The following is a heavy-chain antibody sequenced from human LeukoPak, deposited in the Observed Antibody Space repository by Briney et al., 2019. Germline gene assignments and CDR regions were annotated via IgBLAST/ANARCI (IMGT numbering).Heavy chain of an antibody. J-gene: IGHJ4*02. CDR2: IYYSGST. CDR3: ARVYSSGWYNLLDY. Sequence: TSETLSLTCTVSGGSISSYYWSWIRQPPGKGLEWIGYIYYSGSTNYHPSLKSRVTISVDTSKNQFSLKLSSVTAADTAVYYCARVYSSGWYNLLDYWGQGTLVTVSS. CDR1: GGSISSYY. D-gene: IGHD6-19*01. V-gene: IGHV4-59*08.